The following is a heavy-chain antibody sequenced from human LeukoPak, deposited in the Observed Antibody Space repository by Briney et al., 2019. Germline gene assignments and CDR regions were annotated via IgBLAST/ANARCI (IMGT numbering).Heavy chain of an antibody. CDR1: GFTVSSNY. D-gene: IGHD3-10*01. J-gene: IGHJ4*02. Sequence: GGSLRLSCAASGFTVSSNYMSWVRQAPGKGLEWVSVIYSGGSTYYADSVKGRLTISRDNSKNTLYLQMNSLRAEDTAVYYCARDLYYYGSGSYPSDYWGQGTLVTVSS. CDR3: ARDLYYYGSGSYPSDY. CDR2: IYSGGST. V-gene: IGHV3-66*01.